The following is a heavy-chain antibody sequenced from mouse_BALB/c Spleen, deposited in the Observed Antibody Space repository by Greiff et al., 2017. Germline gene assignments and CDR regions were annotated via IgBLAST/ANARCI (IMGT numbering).Heavy chain of an antibody. V-gene: IGHV5-4*02. Sequence: EVKVEESGGGLVKPGGSLKLSCAASGFTFSDYYMYWVRQTPEKRLEWVATISDGGSYTYYPDSVKGRFTISRDNAKNNLYLQMSSLKSEDTAMYYCAREAGYGNYGYWGQGTTLTVSS. D-gene: IGHD2-10*02. J-gene: IGHJ2*01. CDR1: GFTFSDYY. CDR2: ISDGGSYT. CDR3: AREAGYGNYGY.